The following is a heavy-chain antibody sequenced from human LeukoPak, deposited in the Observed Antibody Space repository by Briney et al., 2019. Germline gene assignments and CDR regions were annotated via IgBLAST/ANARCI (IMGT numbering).Heavy chain of an antibody. CDR3: ARKSRPARGIIIDAFDI. V-gene: IGHV3-11*01. CDR2: ISSGGSTI. D-gene: IGHD3-10*01. Sequence: MPGGALRLSCGASGFTFSDFYMSWIRQAPGKGLEWISYISSGGSTIYYTDSVKGRFTISRDNAANSLYLQMNNLRPEDTALYYCARKSRPARGIIIDAFDIWGQGTMVTVSS. J-gene: IGHJ3*02. CDR1: GFTFSDFY.